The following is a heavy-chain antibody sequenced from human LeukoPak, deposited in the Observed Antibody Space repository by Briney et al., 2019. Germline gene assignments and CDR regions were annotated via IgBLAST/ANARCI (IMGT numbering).Heavy chain of an antibody. CDR3: ARSRYNWNYGY. J-gene: IGHJ4*02. V-gene: IGHV4-59*01. CDR1: GGSISSYY. Sequence: SETLSLTCTVSGGSISSYYWSWLRQPPGKGLEWIGYIYYSGSTNYNPSLKSRVSISVDTSTNQFSLKLSSVTAADTAVYYCARSRYNWNYGYWGQGTLVTVSS. CDR2: IYYSGST. D-gene: IGHD1-7*01.